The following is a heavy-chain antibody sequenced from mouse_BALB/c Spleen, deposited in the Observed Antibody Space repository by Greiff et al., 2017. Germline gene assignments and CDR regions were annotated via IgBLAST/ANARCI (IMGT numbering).Heavy chain of an antibody. Sequence: VQLVESGPGLVAPSQSLSITCTVSGFSLTSYGVHWVRQPPGKGLEWLGVIWAGGSTNYNSALMSRLSISKDNSKSQVFLKMNSLQTDDTAMYYCARDPSYYGLDYYAMDYWGQGTSVTVSS. CDR3: ARDPSYYGLDYYAMDY. D-gene: IGHD1-2*01. V-gene: IGHV2-9*02. CDR2: IWAGGST. J-gene: IGHJ4*01. CDR1: GFSLTSYG.